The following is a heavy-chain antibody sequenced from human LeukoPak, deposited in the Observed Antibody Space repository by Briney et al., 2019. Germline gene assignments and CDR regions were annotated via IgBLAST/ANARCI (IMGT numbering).Heavy chain of an antibody. J-gene: IGHJ4*02. CDR1: GFTFSSYG. CDR3: ARDQYDTWSRRGNFDS. D-gene: IGHD3-3*01. CDR2: IWYDGSNK. Sequence: GRSLRLSCAASGFTFSSYGMHWVRQAPGKGLEWVAVIWYDGSNKNYADSVKGRFTISRDNSKNTLYLQMNSLRAEDTAVFYCARDQYDTWSRRGNFDSWGQGTLVIVSS. V-gene: IGHV3-33*01.